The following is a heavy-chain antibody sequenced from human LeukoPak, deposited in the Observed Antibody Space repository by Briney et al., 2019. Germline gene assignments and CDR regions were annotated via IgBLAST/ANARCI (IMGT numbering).Heavy chain of an antibody. J-gene: IGHJ4*02. CDR1: GFTFSSYG. Sequence: GRSLRLSCAASGFTFSSYGMHWVRQAPGKGLEWVAVISNDGNNKYHADSVKGRFAISRDNSKNTLYLQMNSLRAEDTAVYYCAKQTYVWGSYRYTEADYWGQGTLVAVSS. CDR3: AKQTYVWGSYRYTEADY. V-gene: IGHV3-30*18. CDR2: ISNDGNNK. D-gene: IGHD3-16*02.